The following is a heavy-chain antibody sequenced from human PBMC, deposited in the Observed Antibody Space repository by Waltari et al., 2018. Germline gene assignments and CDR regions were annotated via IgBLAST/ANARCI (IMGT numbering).Heavy chain of an antibody. Sequence: QVQLVQSGAEVKKPGASVKVSCKASGYTFTGYYIHWVRQAPGQGLEWMGWINPKSGVPNYARKFQGRVTVTRDTSISTAYMELSRLRSDDTAVYYCARDFRGVPDYWGQGTLVTVSS. CDR2: INPKSGVP. CDR1: GYTFTGYY. CDR3: ARDFRGVPDY. V-gene: IGHV1-2*02. D-gene: IGHD3-16*01. J-gene: IGHJ4*02.